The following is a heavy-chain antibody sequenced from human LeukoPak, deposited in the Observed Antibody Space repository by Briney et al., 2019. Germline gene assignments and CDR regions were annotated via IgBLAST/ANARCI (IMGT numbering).Heavy chain of an antibody. CDR1: GFTFDDYT. V-gene: IGHV3-43*01. CDR2: ISWDGGST. J-gene: IGHJ4*02. Sequence: GGSLRLSCAASGFTFDDYTMHWVRQAPGKGLEWVSLISWDGGSTYYADSVKGRFTISRDNSKNSLYLQMNSLRTEDTALYYCATNPPSGSWGVINLFYYWGQGTLVTVSS. D-gene: IGHD3-10*01. CDR3: ATNPPSGSWGVINLFYY.